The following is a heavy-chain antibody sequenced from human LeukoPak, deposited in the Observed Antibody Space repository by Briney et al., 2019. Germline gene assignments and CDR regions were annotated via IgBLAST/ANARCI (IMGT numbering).Heavy chain of an antibody. CDR1: GFTFSSYA. Sequence: TGGSLSLSCAASGFTFSSYAMSWVRQAPGKGLEWVSAISGSGGSTYYADSVKGRFTISRDNSKNTLYLQMNSLRAEDTAVYFCAKKRGGEGYTDYWGQGTLVTVSS. V-gene: IGHV3-23*01. CDR2: ISGSGGST. CDR3: AKKRGGEGYTDY. J-gene: IGHJ4*02. D-gene: IGHD5-24*01.